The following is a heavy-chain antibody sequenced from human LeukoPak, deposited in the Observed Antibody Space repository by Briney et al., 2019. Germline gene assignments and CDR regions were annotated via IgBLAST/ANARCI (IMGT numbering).Heavy chain of an antibody. J-gene: IGHJ5*02. V-gene: IGHV3-33*01. D-gene: IGHD4-11*01. CDR2: IWYDGSNK. Sequence: PGRSLRLSCAASGFTFSGYGMHWVRQAPGKGLEWVAVIWYDGSNKYYADSVKGRFTISRDNSQNTLYLQMNSLRAEDTAVYYCARALLTTTNWFDPWGQGTLVTVSS. CDR1: GFTFSGYG. CDR3: ARALLTTTNWFDP.